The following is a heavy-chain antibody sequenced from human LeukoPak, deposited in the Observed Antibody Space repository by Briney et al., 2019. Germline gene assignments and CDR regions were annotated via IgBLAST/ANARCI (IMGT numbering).Heavy chain of an antibody. D-gene: IGHD6-19*01. Sequence: SETLSLTCTVSGGSISSTYSWGWIRQPPGKGLEWIGNIYYSGHTYYSPSLKSRVTISVDTSKNQFSLKLSSVTAADTAVYYCASTKLGYSSGWHWGQGILVTVSS. J-gene: IGHJ4*02. CDR2: IYYSGHT. CDR1: GGSISSTYS. V-gene: IGHV4-39*01. CDR3: ASTKLGYSSGWH.